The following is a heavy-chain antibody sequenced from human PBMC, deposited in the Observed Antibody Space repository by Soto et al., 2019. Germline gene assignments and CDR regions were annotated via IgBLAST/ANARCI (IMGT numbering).Heavy chain of an antibody. CDR3: ARAMKYYYGSGSYGDI. J-gene: IGHJ3*02. CDR1: GYTFTSYG. CDR2: ISAYNGNT. Sequence: ASVKVSCKASGYTFTSYGISWVRQAPGQGLEWMGWISAYNGNTNYAQKLQGRVTMTTDTSTSTAYMELRSLRSDDTAVYYCARAMKYYYGSGSYGDIWGQGTMVTVSS. V-gene: IGHV1-18*01. D-gene: IGHD3-10*01.